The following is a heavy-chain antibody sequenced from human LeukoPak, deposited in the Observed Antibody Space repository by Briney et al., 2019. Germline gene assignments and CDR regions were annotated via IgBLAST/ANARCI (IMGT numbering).Heavy chain of an antibody. CDR3: AGGFDSKKVGY. CDR2: ILYSGTT. Sequence: SETVSLTCTVSGXSISSGGYYWSWIRQHPGKGLEWIGCILYSGTTYYNSSLRSRVIISVDTSKSQFSLKLNSVTAADTAVYYCAGGFDSKKVGYWGQGTLVTVSS. V-gene: IGHV4-31*03. J-gene: IGHJ4*02. D-gene: IGHD3-16*01. CDR1: GXSISSGGYY.